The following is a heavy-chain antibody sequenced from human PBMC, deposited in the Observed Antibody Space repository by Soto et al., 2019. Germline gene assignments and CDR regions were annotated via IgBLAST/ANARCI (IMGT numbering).Heavy chain of an antibody. CDR3: ARSSPQYYYDSSGYYSYFDY. CDR2: ISSSSSYI. J-gene: IGHJ4*02. V-gene: IGHV3-21*01. D-gene: IGHD3-22*01. CDR1: GFTFSSYS. Sequence: GGSLRLSCAASGFTFSSYSMNWVRQAPGKGLEWVSSISSSSSYIYYADSVKGRFTISRDNAKNSLYLQMNSLRAEDTAVYYCARSSPQYYYDSSGYYSYFDYWGQGTLVTDSS.